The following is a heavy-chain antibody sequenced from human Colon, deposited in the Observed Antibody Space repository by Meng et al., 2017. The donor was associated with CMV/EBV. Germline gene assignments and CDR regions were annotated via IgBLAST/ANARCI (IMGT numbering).Heavy chain of an antibody. Sequence: GGSLRLSCVASGFDFGYEAMSWVRQRPGKGLEWVSVASYTGGTIYYADSVRGRFTISRDNSKKTLYLQMNSLRAEDTAVYYCAKVLVGPYYFDYWGQGTLVTVSS. CDR2: ASYTGGTI. CDR1: GFDFGYEA. J-gene: IGHJ4*02. CDR3: AKVLVGPYYFDY. D-gene: IGHD1-26*01. V-gene: IGHV3-23*01.